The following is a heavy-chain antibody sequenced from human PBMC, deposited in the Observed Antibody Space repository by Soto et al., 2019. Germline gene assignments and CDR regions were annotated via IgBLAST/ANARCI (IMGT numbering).Heavy chain of an antibody. D-gene: IGHD6-13*01. Sequence: EVQLLESGGGLVQPGGSLRLSCAASGFTFSSYAMSWVRQAPGKGLEWVSAISGSGGRTYYADSVTGRFTISRDNSKNTLYLQMNSLRAEDTAVYYCAKGREGIAENGMDVWGQGTTVTVSS. J-gene: IGHJ6*02. CDR1: GFTFSSYA. CDR2: ISGSGGRT. V-gene: IGHV3-23*01. CDR3: AKGREGIAENGMDV.